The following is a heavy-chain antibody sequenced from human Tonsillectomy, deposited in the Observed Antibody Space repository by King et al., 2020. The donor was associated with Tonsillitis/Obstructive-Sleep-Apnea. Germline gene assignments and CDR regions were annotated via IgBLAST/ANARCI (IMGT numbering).Heavy chain of an antibody. Sequence: QLVQSGAEVKKPGASVKVSCEASGYTFTSYGISWVRQAPGQGLEWMGWISANNGNTNYAQKLQGRVTMTTDTFTSTAYKELRSLRSDDTAVYYCARVSGYCSGGSCYPEDYYMDVWGKGTTVTVSS. J-gene: IGHJ6*03. CDR1: GYTFTSYG. D-gene: IGHD2-15*01. CDR3: ARVSGYCSGGSCYPEDYYMDV. V-gene: IGHV1-18*01. CDR2: ISANNGNT.